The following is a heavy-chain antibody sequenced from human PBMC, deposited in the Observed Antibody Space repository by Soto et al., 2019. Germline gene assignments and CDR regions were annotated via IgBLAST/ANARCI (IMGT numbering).Heavy chain of an antibody. Sequence: ASVKVSCKASGYTFTSYYMHWVRQAPGQGLEWMGIINPSGGSTSYAQKFQGRVTMTRDTSTSTVYMELSSLRSEDTAVYYCARGDYGSGSYYNAPGDYWGQGTLVTAPQ. CDR1: GYTFTSYY. V-gene: IGHV1-46*03. CDR3: ARGDYGSGSYYNAPGDY. D-gene: IGHD3-10*01. CDR2: INPSGGST. J-gene: IGHJ4*02.